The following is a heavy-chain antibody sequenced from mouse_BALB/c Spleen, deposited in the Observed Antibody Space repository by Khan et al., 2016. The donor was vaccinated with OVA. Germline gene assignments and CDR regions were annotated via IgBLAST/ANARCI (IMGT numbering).Heavy chain of an antibody. V-gene: IGHV2-6-1*01. Sequence: QVQLKESGPGLVAPSQSLSITCTISGFSLTNYGVHWVRQPPGKGLEWLVVIWSDGSTTYNSDLKSRLNISKANSKSQVFLKMNSLQTDDTAMYYCARQPYYHYNIMDYWGQGTSVTVSS. J-gene: IGHJ4*01. CDR1: GFSLTNYG. CDR3: ARQPYYHYNIMDY. D-gene: IGHD2-10*01. CDR2: IWSDGST.